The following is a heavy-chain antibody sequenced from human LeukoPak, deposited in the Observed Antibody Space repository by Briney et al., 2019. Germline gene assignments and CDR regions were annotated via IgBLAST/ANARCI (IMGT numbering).Heavy chain of an antibody. V-gene: IGHV3-30*18. Sequence: GGSLRLSCAASGFTFSSYGMHWVRQAPGKGLEWVAVISYDGSNKYYADSVKGRFTIPRDNSKNTLYLQMNSLRAEDTAVYYCAKQGCSGGSCYSPTWGQGTLVTVSS. CDR1: GFTFSSYG. J-gene: IGHJ4*02. CDR2: ISYDGSNK. CDR3: AKQGCSGGSCYSPT. D-gene: IGHD2-15*01.